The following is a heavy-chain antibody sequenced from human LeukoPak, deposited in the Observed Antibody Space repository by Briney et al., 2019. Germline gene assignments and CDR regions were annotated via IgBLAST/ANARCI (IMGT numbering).Heavy chain of an antibody. CDR1: GFNFRGYA. CDR2: ISGSGGST. CDR3: AKFRPITSVAGTIFHY. J-gene: IGHJ4*02. Sequence: GGSLRLSCAASGFNFRGYAMSWVRQAPGKGLEWVSAISGSGGSTYYADSVKGRFTISRDNSKNTLYLQMNSLRAEDTAVYYCAKFRPITSVAGTIFHYWGQGTLVTVSS. D-gene: IGHD6-19*01. V-gene: IGHV3-23*01.